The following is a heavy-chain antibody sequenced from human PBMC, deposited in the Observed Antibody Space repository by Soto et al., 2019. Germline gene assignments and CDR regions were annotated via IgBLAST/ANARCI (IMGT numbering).Heavy chain of an antibody. D-gene: IGHD2-2*01. CDR3: ARYCSSTSCYSVSGYYYYYGMDV. CDR1: GGTFSSYA. V-gene: IGHV1-69*13. CDR2: IIPIFGTA. Sequence: SVKVSCKASGGTFSSYAISWVRQAPGQGLEWMGGIIPIFGTANYAQKFQGRVTITADESTSTAYMELSSLRYEDTAVYYCARYCSSTSCYSVSGYYYYYGMDVWGQGTTVTVSS. J-gene: IGHJ6*02.